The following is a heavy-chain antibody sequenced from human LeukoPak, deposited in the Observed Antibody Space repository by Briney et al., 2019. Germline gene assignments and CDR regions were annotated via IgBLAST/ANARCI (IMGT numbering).Heavy chain of an antibody. D-gene: IGHD6-6*01. J-gene: IGHJ4*02. V-gene: IGHV3-33*01. CDR3: AREYSSSGPGFDY. Sequence: GWSLRLSCAASGFTFSSYAMYWVRQAPGKGLEWVAVIWYDGSNKYYTDSVKGRFTISRDNSKNTLYLQMNSLRAEDTAVYYCAREYSSSGPGFDYWGQGTLVTVSS. CDR2: IWYDGSNK. CDR1: GFTFSSYA.